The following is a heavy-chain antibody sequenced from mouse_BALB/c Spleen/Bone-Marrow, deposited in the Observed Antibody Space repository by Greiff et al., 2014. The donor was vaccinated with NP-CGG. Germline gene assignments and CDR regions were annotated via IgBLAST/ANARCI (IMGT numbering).Heavy chain of an antibody. J-gene: IGHJ1*01. CDR1: GFNIKDTY. V-gene: IGHV14-3*02. Sequence: VQLQQSGSELAKPGASVKLSCAASGFNIKDTYMHWVKQRPEQGLEWIGRIDPANGDTKYDPKFQGKATITADTSSNTAYLQLSSLTSEDTAVYYCTSPSCDYFSSYWYLDVWGAGTTLTVSS. CDR3: TSPSCDYFSSYWYLDV. D-gene: IGHD2-5*01. CDR2: IDPANGDT.